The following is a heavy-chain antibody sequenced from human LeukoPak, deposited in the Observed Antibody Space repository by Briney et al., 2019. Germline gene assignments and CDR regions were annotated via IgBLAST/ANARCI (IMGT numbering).Heavy chain of an antibody. J-gene: IGHJ4*02. Sequence: ASVKVSCKASGYTFTSYGISWVRQAPGQGLEWMGWISAYNGNTNYAQKLQGRVTMTTDTSTSTAYMELRSLRSEDTAVYYCARSHIVVVVAAPNYWGQGTLVTVSS. D-gene: IGHD2-15*01. CDR3: ARSHIVVVVAAPNY. CDR1: GYTFTSYG. CDR2: ISAYNGNT. V-gene: IGHV1-18*01.